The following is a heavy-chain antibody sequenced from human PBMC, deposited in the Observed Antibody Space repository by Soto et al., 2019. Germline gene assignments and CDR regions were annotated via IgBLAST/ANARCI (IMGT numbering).Heavy chain of an antibody. V-gene: IGHV4-30-4*01. D-gene: IGHD5-18*01. J-gene: IGHJ4*02. CDR2: IYYSGST. CDR1: GGSISSGDYY. Sequence: PSETLSLTCTVSGGSISSGDYYWSWIRQPPGKGLEWIGYIYYSGSTYYNPSLKSRVTISVDTSKNQFSLKLSSVTAADTAVYYCARGEIQIWFHPVFDYWGQGTLVTVSS. CDR3: ARGEIQIWFHPVFDY.